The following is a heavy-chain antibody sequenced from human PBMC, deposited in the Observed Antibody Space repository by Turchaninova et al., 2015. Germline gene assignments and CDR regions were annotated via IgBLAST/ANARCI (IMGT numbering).Heavy chain of an antibody. Sequence: FPTLFLTCTVSGGSISSGCYYWSWIRQLPGKGLEWMAHMYYSGSAYYNPSLKSRVASAVDTSKNQFSLKLSSVTAADTAVYYCATESSSSPGALDYWGQGTLVTVSS. CDR2: MYYSGSA. V-gene: IGHV4-31*03. J-gene: IGHJ4*02. CDR1: GGSISSGCYY. CDR3: ATESSSSPGALDY. D-gene: IGHD6-6*01.